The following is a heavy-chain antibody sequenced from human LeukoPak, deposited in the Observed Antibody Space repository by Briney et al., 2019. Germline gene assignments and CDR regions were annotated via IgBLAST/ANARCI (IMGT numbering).Heavy chain of an antibody. V-gene: IGHV4-39*07. CDR2: ISYSGST. D-gene: IGHD3-3*01. CDR3: ARSFDFWSGYYTSFDY. CDR1: GGSISSSSYY. J-gene: IGHJ4*02. Sequence: SETLSLTRTVSGGSISSSSYYWGWIRQPPGKGLEWIGSISYSGSTYYNPSLKSRVTMSVDTSKNQFSLKLRSVTAADTAVYYCARSFDFWSGYYTSFDYWGQGTLVTVSS.